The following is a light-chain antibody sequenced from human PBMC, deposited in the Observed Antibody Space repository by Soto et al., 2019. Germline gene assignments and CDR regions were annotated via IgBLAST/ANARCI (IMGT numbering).Light chain of an antibody. CDR1: QTISTY. CDR2: DAS. V-gene: IGKV1-39*01. J-gene: IGKJ2*01. CDR3: QQTDSTPYT. Sequence: DIQMTQSPSSLSASVGDRVTITCRASQTISTYLNWYQQKPGKAPSLLIYDASSLLSGVPSRFSGSGSGTDFTLTIASLPPEAFSTYSCQQTDSTPYTLGPGTKVDTK.